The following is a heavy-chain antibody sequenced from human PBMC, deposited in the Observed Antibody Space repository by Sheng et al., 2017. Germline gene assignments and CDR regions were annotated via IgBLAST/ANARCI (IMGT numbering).Heavy chain of an antibody. CDR2: IYYSGRT. D-gene: IGHD3-16*02. V-gene: IGHV4-31*01. CDR1: GGSISSGAYY. J-gene: IGHJ4*02. Sequence: QVQLQESGPGLVKPSQTLSLTCTVSGGSISSGAYYWSWIRQHPGKGLEWIGYIYYSGRTYYNPSLKSLVTMSVDTSKSQFSLKLSSVTAADTAVYYCARAAEMITFGGVIVRTFDYWGQGTLVTV. CDR3: ARAAEMITFGGVIVRTFDY.